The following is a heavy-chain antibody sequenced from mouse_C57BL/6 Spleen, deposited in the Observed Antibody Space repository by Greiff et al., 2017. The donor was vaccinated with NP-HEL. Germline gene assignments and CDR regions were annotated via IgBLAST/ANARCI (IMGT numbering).Heavy chain of an antibody. CDR3: SEDSAVYYCAWEGDYDGAPYALDY. V-gene: IGHV1-87*01. CDR1: YTFFRRVH. CDR2: GQGLDWIG. J-gene: IGHJ4*01. Sequence: VQLQESGPELARPWASVKISCQAFYTFFRRVHFAFRDTNYWMQWVKLRPGQGLDWIGAIYPGNGDTSYNQKFKGKATLTADKSSSTAYMQLSSLTSEDSAVYYCAWEGDYDGAPYALDYWAQGTSVTVSS. D-gene: IGHD2-4*01.